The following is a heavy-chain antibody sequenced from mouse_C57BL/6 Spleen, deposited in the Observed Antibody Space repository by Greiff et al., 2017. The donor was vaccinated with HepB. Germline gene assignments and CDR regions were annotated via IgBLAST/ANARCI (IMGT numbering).Heavy chain of an antibody. V-gene: IGHV1-18*01. CDR2: INPNNGGT. Sequence: EVQLVESGPELVKPGASVKIPCKASGYTFTDYNMDWVKQSHGKSLEWIGDINPNNGGTIYNQKFKGKATLTVDKSSSTAYMELRSLTSEDTAVYYCARTVGDYAMDYWGQGTSVTVSS. CDR3: ARTVGDYAMDY. CDR1: GYTFTDYN. J-gene: IGHJ4*01. D-gene: IGHD1-1*01.